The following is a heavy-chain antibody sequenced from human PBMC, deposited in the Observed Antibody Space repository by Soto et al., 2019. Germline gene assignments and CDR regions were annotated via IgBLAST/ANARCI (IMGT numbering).Heavy chain of an antibody. CDR1: GYTFTGYY. CDR3: GRAARGDEAPMDY. D-gene: IGHD3-10*01. Sequence: QVQLVQSGAEVKKPGASVKVSCKASGYTFTGYYMHWVRQAPGQGLEWMGWINPNSGGTNYAQKFQGWVTMTRDTSLSTAYMELSRLRSDDTAGYYCGRAARGDEAPMDYWGQGTLGTVSS. CDR2: INPNSGGT. V-gene: IGHV1-2*04. J-gene: IGHJ4*02.